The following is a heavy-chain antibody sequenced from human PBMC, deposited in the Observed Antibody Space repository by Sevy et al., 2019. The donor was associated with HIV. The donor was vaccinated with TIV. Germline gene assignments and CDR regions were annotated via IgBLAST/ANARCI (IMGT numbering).Heavy chain of an antibody. J-gene: IGHJ4*02. V-gene: IGHV4-38-2*01. CDR3: ARRYCSGTSCYPYFDY. Sequence: SETLSLTCAVSGYSITNGYYWGWIRQPPGKGLEWIGSIYHSGSTYYNPSLKRRVTISIDTSKNQFSLKLNSVTAADTAVYYCARRYCSGTSCYPYFDYWGQGTLVTVSS. CDR1: GYSITNGYY. D-gene: IGHD2-2*01. CDR2: IYHSGST.